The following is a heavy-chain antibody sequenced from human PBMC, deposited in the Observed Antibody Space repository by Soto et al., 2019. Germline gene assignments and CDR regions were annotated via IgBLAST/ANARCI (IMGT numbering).Heavy chain of an antibody. Sequence: EVPLVESEGGLVQRGGSLRLSCAASGFTFNYYWMHWVRQAPGQGLVWVSHIHSDGSTTTYADSVKGRFTISRDNEKNTLHMQMNILRAEDTAVYYCVRGDKGGFDLWGQGTTVTVSS. V-gene: IGHV3-74*01. D-gene: IGHD2-21*02. CDR3: VRGDKGGFDL. CDR2: IHSDGSTT. J-gene: IGHJ3*01. CDR1: GFTFNYYW.